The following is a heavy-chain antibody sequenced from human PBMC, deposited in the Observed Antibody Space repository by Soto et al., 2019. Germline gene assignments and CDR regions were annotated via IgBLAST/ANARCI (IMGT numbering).Heavy chain of an antibody. CDR1: GYTFTGYY. J-gene: IGHJ6*02. Sequence: ASVKVSCKVSGYTFTGYYMHWVRQAPGQGLEWMGWINPNSGGTNYAQKFQGRVTMTRDTSISTAYMELSRLRSDDTAVYYCARXVEDIVLMVYANYGRDVWGQGTTVTVSS. D-gene: IGHD2-8*01. CDR2: INPNSGGT. V-gene: IGHV1-2*02. CDR3: ARXVEDIVLMVYANYGRDV.